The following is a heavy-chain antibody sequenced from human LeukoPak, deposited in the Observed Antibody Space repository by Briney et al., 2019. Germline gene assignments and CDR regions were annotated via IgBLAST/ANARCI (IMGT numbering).Heavy chain of an antibody. V-gene: IGHV3-20*04. J-gene: IGHJ4*02. D-gene: IGHD3-22*01. CDR1: GFTFDDYG. CDR2: INWNGGST. Sequence: GWSLRLSCAASGFTFDDYGMSWVRQAAGKWLEWVSCINWNGGSTVYADSVKGRFTISRDNATISLYLQMTSLRAEHTALYSCATDTYYDSSGYPPPLWDYWGQGTLVTVSS. CDR3: ATDTYYDSSGYPPPLWDY.